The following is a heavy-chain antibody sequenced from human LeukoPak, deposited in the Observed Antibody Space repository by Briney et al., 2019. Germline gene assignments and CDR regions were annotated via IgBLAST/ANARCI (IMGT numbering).Heavy chain of an antibody. V-gene: IGHV3-7*01. CDR2: INQDGSEK. J-gene: IGHJ4*02. Sequence: GGSLRLSCAASGFIFSSYWMTWVRQAPGKGLEWVANINQDGSEKYYADSVKGRFTISRDNAKKSLYVQMNSLRAEDTAVYYCARGNLYYDSSGFDYWGQGTLVTVSS. CDR3: ARGNLYYDSSGFDY. D-gene: IGHD3-22*01. CDR1: GFIFSSYW.